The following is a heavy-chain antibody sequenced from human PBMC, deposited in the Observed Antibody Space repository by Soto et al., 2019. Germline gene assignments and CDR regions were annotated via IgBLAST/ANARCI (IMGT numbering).Heavy chain of an antibody. CDR1: GYTFTGYY. V-gene: IGHV1-2*02. CDR3: ARAEGYCSGGSCYGDAFDI. CDR2: INPNSGGT. J-gene: IGHJ3*02. Sequence: GALVKVSCKASGYTFTGYYMHWVRQAPGQGLEWMGWINPNSGGTNYAQKFQGRVTMTRDTSISTAYMELSRLRSDDTAVYCCARAEGYCSGGSCYGDAFDIWGQGTMVTVSS. D-gene: IGHD2-15*01.